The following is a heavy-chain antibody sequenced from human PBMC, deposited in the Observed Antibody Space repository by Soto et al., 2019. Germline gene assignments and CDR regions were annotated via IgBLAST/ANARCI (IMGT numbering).Heavy chain of an antibody. Sequence: QVQLVESGEGLVKPGGSLRLSCAASGFTFSDYYMSWIRQAPGKGLEWVSYISSSSSYTNYADSVKGRFTISRDNAKNSLYLQMNSLRAEDTAVYYCARDLVGGIPNYWGQGTLVTVSS. CDR3: ARDLVGGIPNY. CDR2: ISSSSSYT. J-gene: IGHJ4*02. V-gene: IGHV3-11*06. D-gene: IGHD1-26*01. CDR1: GFTFSDYY.